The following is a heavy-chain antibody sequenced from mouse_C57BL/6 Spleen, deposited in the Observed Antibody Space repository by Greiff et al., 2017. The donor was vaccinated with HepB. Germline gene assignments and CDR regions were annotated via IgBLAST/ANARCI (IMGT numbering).Heavy chain of an antibody. J-gene: IGHJ4*01. CDR3: AQLGSYAMDY. D-gene: IGHD4-1*02. CDR2: IDPSDSYT. Sequence: VQLQQPGAELLMPGASVKLSCKASGYTFTSYWMHWVKQRPGQGLEWIGEIDPSDSYTNYNQKFKGKSTLTVDKSSSTAYMQLSSLTSEDSAVYYCAQLGSYAMDYWGQGTSVTVSS. CDR1: GYTFTSYW. V-gene: IGHV1-69*01.